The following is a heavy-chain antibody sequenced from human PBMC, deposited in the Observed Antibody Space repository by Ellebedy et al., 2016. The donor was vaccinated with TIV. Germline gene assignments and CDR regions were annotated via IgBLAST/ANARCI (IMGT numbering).Heavy chain of an antibody. V-gene: IGHV3-30*03. CDR3: TRSSGGSYPEFDY. J-gene: IGHJ4*02. Sequence: GESLKISXAASGFTFSSYGMHWVRQAPGKGLEWVALISYDGSNKYYADSVRGRFTISRDNSKNTLYLQMDSLRAEDSAVYSCTRSSGGSYPEFDYWGQGTLVTASS. CDR1: GFTFSSYG. D-gene: IGHD1-26*01. CDR2: ISYDGSNK.